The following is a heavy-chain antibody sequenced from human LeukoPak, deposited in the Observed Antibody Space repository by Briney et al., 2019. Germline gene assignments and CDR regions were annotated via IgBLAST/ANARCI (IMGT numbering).Heavy chain of an antibody. Sequence: GRSLRLSCAASGFTFSSYAMHWVRQAPGKGLEWVAAISYDGSNKYYADSVKGRFTISRDNSKNTLYLQMNSLRAEDTAVYYCARARYSSAIYYYYGMDVWGRGTTVTVSS. CDR2: ISYDGSNK. V-gene: IGHV3-30-3*01. D-gene: IGHD6-25*01. CDR1: GFTFSSYA. J-gene: IGHJ6*02. CDR3: ARARYSSAIYYYYGMDV.